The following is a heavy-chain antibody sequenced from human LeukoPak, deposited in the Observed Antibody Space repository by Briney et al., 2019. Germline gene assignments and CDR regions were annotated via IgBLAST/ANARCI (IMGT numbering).Heavy chain of an antibody. J-gene: IGHJ6*02. V-gene: IGHV4-59*01. Sequence: SETLSLTCTVSGGSISSYYWSWIRQPPGKGLEWIGYIYYSGSTNYNPSLKSRVTISVDTSKNQFSLKLSSVTAADTAVYYCARGSGSYRGNYYYGMDVWSQGTTVTVSS. CDR2: IYYSGST. CDR3: ARGSGSYRGNYYYGMDV. D-gene: IGHD1-26*01. CDR1: GGSISSYY.